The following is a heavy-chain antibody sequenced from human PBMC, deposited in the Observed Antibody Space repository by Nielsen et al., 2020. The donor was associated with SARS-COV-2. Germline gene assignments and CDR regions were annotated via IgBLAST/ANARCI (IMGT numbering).Heavy chain of an antibody. Sequence: ASVKVSCKASGYTFTSYDINWVRQATGQGLEWMGWMNPNSGNTGYAQKFQGRVTMTRNTSISTAYMELSSLRSEDTAVYYCARGGYCSGGSCYPPVYYMDVWGKGTTVTVSS. CDR3: ARGGYCSGGSCYPPVYYMDV. V-gene: IGHV1-8*01. CDR1: GYTFTSYD. CDR2: MNPNSGNT. J-gene: IGHJ6*03. D-gene: IGHD2-15*01.